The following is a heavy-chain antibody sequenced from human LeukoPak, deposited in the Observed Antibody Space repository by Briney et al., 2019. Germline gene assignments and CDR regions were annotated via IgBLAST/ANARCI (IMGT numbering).Heavy chain of an antibody. V-gene: IGHV3-74*01. Sequence: RPGGSLRLSCAASGFNFKNFWMHWVRQAPGRGLMWVSRSNSDATITTYADSVKGRFTISRDNAKNTLYLQMNSLRVEDTALYYCARHFSISTTSPLQHWGQGTLVTVSS. CDR2: SNSDATIT. J-gene: IGHJ1*01. CDR1: GFNFKNFW. CDR3: ARHFSISTTSPLQH. D-gene: IGHD1-1*01.